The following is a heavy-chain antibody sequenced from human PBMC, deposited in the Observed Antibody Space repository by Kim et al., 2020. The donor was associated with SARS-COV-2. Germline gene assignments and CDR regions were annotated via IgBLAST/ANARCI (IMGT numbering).Heavy chain of an antibody. V-gene: IGHV4-4*07. CDR3: ARSPNYDILTGYSRYFDY. J-gene: IGHJ4*02. Sequence: SETLSLTCTVSGGSISSYYWSWIRQPAGKGLEWIGRIYTSGSTNYNPSLKSRVTMSVDTSKNQFSLKLSSVTAADTAMYYCARSPNYDILTGYSRYFDYWGQGTLVTVSS. CDR2: IYTSGST. D-gene: IGHD3-9*01. CDR1: GGSISSYY.